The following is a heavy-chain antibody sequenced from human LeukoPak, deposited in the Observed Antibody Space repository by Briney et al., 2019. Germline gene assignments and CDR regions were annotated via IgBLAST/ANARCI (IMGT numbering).Heavy chain of an antibody. J-gene: IGHJ6*03. CDR3: ARGSSSSNYYYYMDV. D-gene: IGHD6-6*01. CDR2: MNPNSGNT. CDR1: GYTFTSYD. V-gene: IGHV1-8*01. Sequence: ASVKVSCKASGYTFTSYDINWVRQGTGQGLEWMGWMNPNSGNTGYAQKFQGRVTMTRNTSISTAYMELSSLRSEDTAVYYCARGSSSSNYYYYMDVWGKGTTVTVSS.